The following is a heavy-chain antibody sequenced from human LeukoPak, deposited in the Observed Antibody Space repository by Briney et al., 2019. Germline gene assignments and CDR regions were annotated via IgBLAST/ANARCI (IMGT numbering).Heavy chain of an antibody. CDR1: GGSFSGYY. J-gene: IGHJ1*01. Sequence: PSETLSLTCAVYGGSFSGYYWSWIRQPPGKGLEWIGEINHSGSTNYNPSLKSRVTISVDTSKNQFSLKLSSVTAADTAVYYCARWSGGQQYFQHWGQGTLVTVSS. D-gene: IGHD3-3*01. CDR3: ARWSGGQQYFQH. V-gene: IGHV4-34*01. CDR2: INHSGST.